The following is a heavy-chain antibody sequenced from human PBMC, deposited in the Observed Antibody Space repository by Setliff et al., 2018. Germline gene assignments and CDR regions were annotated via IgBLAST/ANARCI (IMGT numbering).Heavy chain of an antibody. V-gene: IGHV4-30-4*08. CDR3: ARSWFGELFDYFGY. D-gene: IGHD3-10*01. CDR1: GGSISSGDYY. Sequence: PSETLSLTCTVSGGSISSGDYYWSWIRQPPGKGLEWIGYIYYSGSTYYNPSLKSRVTISVDTSKNQFSLKLSSVTAADTAVYYCARSWFGELFDYFGYWGQGTLVTVSS. CDR2: IYYSGST. J-gene: IGHJ4*02.